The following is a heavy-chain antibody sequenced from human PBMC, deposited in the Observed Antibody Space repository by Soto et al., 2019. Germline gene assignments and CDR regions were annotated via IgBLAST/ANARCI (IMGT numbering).Heavy chain of an antibody. J-gene: IGHJ4*02. CDR2: IKQDGSEE. CDR3: AKGDYFDRSFDY. Sequence: PGGSLRLSCAASGFIFSTNWMNWVRQAPGKGLEWVADIKQDGSEEYYVDSVKGRFTISRGNAKNSLYLQMNSLRAEDTAVYYCAKGDYFDRSFDYWGQGILVTVSS. D-gene: IGHD3-22*01. CDR1: GFIFSTNW. V-gene: IGHV3-7*03.